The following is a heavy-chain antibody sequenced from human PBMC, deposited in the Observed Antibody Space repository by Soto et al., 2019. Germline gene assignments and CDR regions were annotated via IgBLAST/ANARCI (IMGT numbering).Heavy chain of an antibody. J-gene: IGHJ3*02. CDR2: IYHSGST. CDR1: GYSISSGYY. V-gene: IGHV4-38-2*01. CDR3: ARVRDDAFDI. Sequence: LSLTCAVSGYSISSGYYWGWIRQPPGKGLEWIGSIYHSGSTYYNPSLKSRVTISVDTSKNQFSLKLSSVTAADTAVYYCARVRDDAFDIWGQGTMVTVSS.